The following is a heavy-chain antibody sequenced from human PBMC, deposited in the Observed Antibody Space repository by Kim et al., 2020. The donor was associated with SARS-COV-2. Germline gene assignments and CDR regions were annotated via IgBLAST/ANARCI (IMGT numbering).Heavy chain of an antibody. CDR3: ARDVAAAGNYYGMDV. J-gene: IGHJ6*02. Sequence: QKVQDRVTMTTDTSTSTAYMELRSLRSDDTAVYYCARDVAAAGNYYGMDVWGQGTTVTVSS. D-gene: IGHD6-13*01. V-gene: IGHV1-18*01.